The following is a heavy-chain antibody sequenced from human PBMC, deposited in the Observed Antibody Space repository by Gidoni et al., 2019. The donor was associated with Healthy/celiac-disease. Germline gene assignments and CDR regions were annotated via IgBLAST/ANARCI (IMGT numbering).Heavy chain of an antibody. J-gene: IGHJ6*03. D-gene: IGHD6-19*01. V-gene: IGHV2-26*01. Sequence: QVTLTESGPVLLKPTETLTLTCTVSGFSLSNARMGVSWIRQPPGKALEWLAHIFSNDEKSYSTSLKSRLTISKDTSKSQVVLTMTNMDPVDTATYYCARKIGSGWYSNYYYMDVWGKGTTVTVSS. CDR3: ARKIGSGWYSNYYYMDV. CDR1: GFSLSNARMG. CDR2: IFSNDEK.